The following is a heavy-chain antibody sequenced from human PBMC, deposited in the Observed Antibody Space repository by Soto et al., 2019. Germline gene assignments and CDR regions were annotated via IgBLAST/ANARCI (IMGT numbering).Heavy chain of an antibody. CDR3: ARDLGGWPDY. V-gene: IGHV1-3*01. Sequence: QVQLVQSGAEVKKPGASVKVSCKASGYTFTSYAMHWVRQAPGQRLEWMGWINAGNGDTKYSQKFQGRVTITRDTSASTASMELSRRSSEDTAVYYCARDLGGWPDYWGQGTLVTVSS. CDR2: INAGNGDT. D-gene: IGHD2-15*01. CDR1: GYTFTSYA. J-gene: IGHJ4*02.